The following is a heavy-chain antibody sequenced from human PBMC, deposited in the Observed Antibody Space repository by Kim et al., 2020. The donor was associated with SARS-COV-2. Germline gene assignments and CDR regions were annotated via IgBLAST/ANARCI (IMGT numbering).Heavy chain of an antibody. CDR3: ITVSMR. D-gene: IGHD2-2*01. Sequence: GGSLRLSCAVSGIPFSDAWFNWVRQSPGKGLEWVGRIKSKTDGGTADLAAPVKGRFAISRDDSKNTLYLLMNDVKTDDAAMYYCITVSMRWGQGTLVTVSS. V-gene: IGHV3-15*01. CDR1: GIPFSDAW. J-gene: IGHJ4*02. CDR2: IKSKTDGGTA.